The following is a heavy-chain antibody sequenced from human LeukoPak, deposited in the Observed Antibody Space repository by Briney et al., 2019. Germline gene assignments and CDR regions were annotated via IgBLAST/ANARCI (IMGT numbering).Heavy chain of an antibody. CDR3: ARAGPYQQTRRYYYGMDV. D-gene: IGHD2-2*01. V-gene: IGHV4-31*03. Sequence: SETLSLTFTVSGGSISSGGYYWSWIRQHPGKGLEWIGYIYYSGSTYYNPSLKSRVTISVDTSKNQFSLKLSSVTAADTAVYYCARAGPYQQTRRYYYGMDVWGQGTTVTVSS. CDR2: IYYSGST. J-gene: IGHJ6*02. CDR1: GGSISSGGYY.